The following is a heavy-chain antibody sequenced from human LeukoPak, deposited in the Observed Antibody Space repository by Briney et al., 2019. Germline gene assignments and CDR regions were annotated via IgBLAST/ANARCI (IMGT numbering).Heavy chain of an antibody. Sequence: GGSLRLSCAASGFTFSSYAMSWVRQAPGKGLEWVSGIGGSGGTTYYADSVKGRFTISRDNGKNSLYLQMNSLRAEDTAVYYCASDKTAQLDNYYYYMDVWGKGTTVTISS. CDR2: IGGSGGTT. D-gene: IGHD6-13*01. CDR3: ASDKTAQLDNYYYYMDV. V-gene: IGHV3-23*01. J-gene: IGHJ6*03. CDR1: GFTFSSYA.